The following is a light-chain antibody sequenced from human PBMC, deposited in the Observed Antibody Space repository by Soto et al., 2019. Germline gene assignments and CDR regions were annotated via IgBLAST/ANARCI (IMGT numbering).Light chain of an antibody. CDR3: QHRTNWPWT. Sequence: EIVMTQSPATLSVSPGERATLSCRASQSLSSYLAWYQQKPGQAPRLLIYGASNRATGIPARFSGSGSGTDFTLTISSLEPEDFAVYYCQHRTNWPWTFGQGTKVDIK. J-gene: IGKJ1*01. V-gene: IGKV3-11*01. CDR1: QSLSSY. CDR2: GAS.